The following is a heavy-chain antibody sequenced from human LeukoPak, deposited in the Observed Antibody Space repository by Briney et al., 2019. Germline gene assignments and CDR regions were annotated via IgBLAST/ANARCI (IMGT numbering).Heavy chain of an antibody. J-gene: IGHJ3*01. Sequence: KPSETLSLTCTVSGGSISSSNYYWGWIRQPPGKGLEWIGSIYYSGSTYYNPSLKSRVTISVDTSKNQFSLKLSSVTAADTAVCYCAHFRGGSFDFWGQGTMVTVSS. CDR1: GGSISSSNYY. V-gene: IGHV4-39*01. CDR2: IYYSGST. CDR3: AHFRGGSFDF. D-gene: IGHD3-16*01.